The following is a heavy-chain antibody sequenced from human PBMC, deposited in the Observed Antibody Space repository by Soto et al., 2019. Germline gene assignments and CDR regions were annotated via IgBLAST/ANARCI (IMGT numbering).Heavy chain of an antibody. CDR1: GFTFTRSA. CDR3: AAFATTGDAFDV. D-gene: IGHD4-17*01. CDR2: IVVGSGNT. Sequence: SVKVSCKASGFTFTRSAVQWVRQARGQRPEWIGWIVVGSGNTNYAQKFQERVTITRDMSTSTAYMELSSLRSEDTAVYYCAAFATTGDAFDVWGQGTMVTVS. V-gene: IGHV1-58*01. J-gene: IGHJ3*01.